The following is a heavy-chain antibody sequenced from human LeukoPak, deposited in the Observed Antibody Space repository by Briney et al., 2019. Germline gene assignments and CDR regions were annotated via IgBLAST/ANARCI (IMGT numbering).Heavy chain of an antibody. CDR3: ARVKDPGGYYYYYYMDI. Sequence: SETLSLTCTVSGGSISSGSYYWNWIRQPAGKGLEWIGRIYTSGNTNYNPSLKSRVTISVDTSKNQFSLKVSSVTAADTAVYYCARVKDPGGYYYYYYMDIWGKGNTVTVSS. J-gene: IGHJ6*03. CDR2: IYTSGNT. D-gene: IGHD3-16*01. CDR1: GGSISSGSYY. V-gene: IGHV4-61*02.